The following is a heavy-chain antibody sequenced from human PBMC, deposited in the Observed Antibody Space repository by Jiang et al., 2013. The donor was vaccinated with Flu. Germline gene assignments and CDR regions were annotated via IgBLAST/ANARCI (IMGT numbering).Heavy chain of an antibody. V-gene: IGHV3-30*18. J-gene: IGHJ4*02. D-gene: IGHD6-19*01. Sequence: QLVESGGGVVQPGRSLRLSCAASGFTFSSYGMHWVRQAPGKGLEWVAVISYDGSNKYYADSVKGRFTISRDNSKNTLYLQMNSLRAEDTAVYYCAKLPGDSSGQAFDYWGQGTLVTVSS. CDR3: AKLPGDSSGQAFDY. CDR1: GFTFSSYG. CDR2: ISYDGSNK.